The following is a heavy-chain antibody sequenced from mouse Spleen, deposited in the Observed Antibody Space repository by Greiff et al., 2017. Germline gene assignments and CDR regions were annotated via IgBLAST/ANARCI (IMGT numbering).Heavy chain of an antibody. V-gene: IGHV5-12-2*01. D-gene: IGHD2-3*01. CDR1: GFTFSSYT. J-gene: IGHJ2*01. CDR3: ARHDGYYVYFDY. CDR2: ISNGGGST. Sequence: EVKLMESGGGLVQPGGSLKLSCAASGFTFSSYTMSWVRQTPEKRLEWVAYISNGGGSTYYPDTVKGRFTISRDNAKNTLYLQMSSLKSEDTARYYCARHDGYYVYFDYWGQGTTLTVSS.